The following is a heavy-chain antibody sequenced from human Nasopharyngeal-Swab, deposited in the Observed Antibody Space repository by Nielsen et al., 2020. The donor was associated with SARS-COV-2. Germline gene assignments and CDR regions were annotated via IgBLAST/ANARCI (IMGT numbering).Heavy chain of an antibody. V-gene: IGHV1-69*04. CDR1: GGTFSSYA. Sequence: SVKVSCKASGGTFSSYAISWVRQAPGQGLEWMGRIIPSLGIANYAQKFQGRVTITADKSTSTAYMELSSLRSEETAVYYWARDHGSYRRVLWFGEIKYYFDYWGQGTLVTVSS. CDR3: ARDHGSYRRVLWFGEIKYYFDY. CDR2: IIPSLGIA. D-gene: IGHD3-10*01. J-gene: IGHJ4*02.